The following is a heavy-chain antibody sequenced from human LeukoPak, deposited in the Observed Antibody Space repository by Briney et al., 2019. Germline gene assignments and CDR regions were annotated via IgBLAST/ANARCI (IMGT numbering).Heavy chain of an antibody. CDR1: GYTFTGYY. CDR2: INPNSGGT. CDR3: ARPMRRGLLPTAFGY. D-gene: IGHD2-15*01. J-gene: IGHJ4*02. V-gene: IGHV1-2*04. Sequence: ASVKVSCKASGYTFTGYYMHWVRQAPGQGLEWMGWINPNSGGTNYAQKFQGWVTMTRDTSISTAYMELSRLRSDATAVYYCARPMRRGLLPTAFGYWGQGTLVTVSS.